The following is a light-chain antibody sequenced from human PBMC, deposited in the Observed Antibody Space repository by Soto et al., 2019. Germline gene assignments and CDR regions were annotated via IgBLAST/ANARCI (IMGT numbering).Light chain of an antibody. CDR1: QTIDSW. J-gene: IGKJ1*01. Sequence: DIQMTPSPSTLSASVVYIVTITFRSSQTIDSWLAWYQQRPGKPPNLLIYKASTLASGVPSRFSGSGSGTEFTLTINSLQPDDFATYYCQNYNTYPWKFGQGTKVDIK. V-gene: IGKV1-5*03. CDR3: QNYNTYPWK. CDR2: KAS.